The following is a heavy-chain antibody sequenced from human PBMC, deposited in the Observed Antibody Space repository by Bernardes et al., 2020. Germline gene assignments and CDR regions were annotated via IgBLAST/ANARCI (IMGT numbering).Heavy chain of an antibody. D-gene: IGHD6-13*01. CDR3: ARPKYSSSWYPE. V-gene: IGHV4-34*01. CDR2: INHSGST. J-gene: IGHJ4*02. Sequence: SETLSLTCAVYGGSFSGYYWSWIHQPPGKGLEWIGEINHSGSTNYNPSLKSRVTISVDTSKNQFSLKLSSVTAADTAVYYCARPKYSSSWYPEWGQGTLVAVSS. CDR1: GGSFSGYY.